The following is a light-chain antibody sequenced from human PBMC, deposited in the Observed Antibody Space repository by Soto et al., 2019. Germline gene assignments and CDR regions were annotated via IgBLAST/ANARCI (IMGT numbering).Light chain of an antibody. J-gene: IGKJ4*01. Sequence: ELVMTQSPATLSVSPGERATLSCRASQSVYSNLAWYQQKPGQAPRLLIYGASTRATGFPASFSGSGSGTEFTLTISSLQSEDFAVYYCQQYTAWPLTFGGGTKVDIK. CDR2: GAS. V-gene: IGKV3-15*01. CDR1: QSVYSN. CDR3: QQYTAWPLT.